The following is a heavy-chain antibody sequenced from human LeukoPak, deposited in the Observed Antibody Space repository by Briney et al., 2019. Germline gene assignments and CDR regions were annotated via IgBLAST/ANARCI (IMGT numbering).Heavy chain of an antibody. CDR2: IYYSGST. D-gene: IGHD3-22*01. CDR1: GGSISSYY. CDR3: ARVGFNSSHDGDYDSSGYYFYYFDY. J-gene: IGHJ4*02. Sequence: SETLSLTCTVSGGSISSYYWSWIRQPPGKGLEWVGYIYYSGSTNYNPSLKSRVTISVDTSKNQFSLKLSSVTAADTAVYYCARVGFNSSHDGDYDSSGYYFYYFDYWGQGTLVTVSS. V-gene: IGHV4-59*08.